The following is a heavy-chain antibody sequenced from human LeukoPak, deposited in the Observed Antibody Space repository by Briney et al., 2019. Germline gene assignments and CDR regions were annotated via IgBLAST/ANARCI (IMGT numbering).Heavy chain of an antibody. Sequence: PSETLSLTCAVYGGSFSGYYWSWIRQPPGKGLEWIGEINHSGSTNYNPSLKSRVTISVDTSKNQFSLKLSSVTAADTAVYYCARGVGDYDSRFDPWGQGTLVTVSS. CDR3: ARGVGDYDSRFDP. V-gene: IGHV4-34*01. CDR2: INHSGST. CDR1: GGSFSGYY. J-gene: IGHJ5*02. D-gene: IGHD4-17*01.